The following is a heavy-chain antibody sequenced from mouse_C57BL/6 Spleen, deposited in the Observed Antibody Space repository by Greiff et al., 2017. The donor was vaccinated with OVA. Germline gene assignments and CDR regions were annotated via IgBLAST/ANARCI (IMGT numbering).Heavy chain of an antibody. CDR1: GYTFTDYN. CDR2: INPNNGGT. J-gene: IGHJ4*01. CDR3: ARYPLYYGGYAMDY. Sequence: VQLQRSGPELVKPGASVKMSCKASGYTFTDYNMHWVKQSHGKSLEWIGYINPNNGGTSYNQKFKGKATLTVNKSSSTAYMELRSLTSEDSAVYYCARYPLYYGGYAMDYWGQGTSVTVSS. V-gene: IGHV1-22*01. D-gene: IGHD1-1*02.